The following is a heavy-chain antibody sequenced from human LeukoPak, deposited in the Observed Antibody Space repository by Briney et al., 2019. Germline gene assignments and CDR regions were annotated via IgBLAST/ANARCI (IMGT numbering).Heavy chain of an antibody. CDR1: VYTFTDYN. CDR2: IRPNSGDT. CDR3: VRGGGNYYVDY. V-gene: IGHV1-2*02. D-gene: IGHD1-7*01. J-gene: IGHJ4*02. Sequence: ASVKVSCKASVYTFTDYNIHWVRQAPGQGLEWMGWIRPNSGDTKFAQSFQDRVTMTRDTSISTAYMELNRLTTDDTAVYYCVRGGGNYYVDYWGQGAPVTVSS.